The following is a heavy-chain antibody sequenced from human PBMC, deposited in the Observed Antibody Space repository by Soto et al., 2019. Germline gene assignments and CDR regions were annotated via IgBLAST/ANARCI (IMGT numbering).Heavy chain of an antibody. Sequence: QLQLQESGSGLVKPSQTLSLTCAVSGDSISNGGYSWNWIRQPPGKGLEWIGYIYHSGGTDYNPSLKSLVTITVDSSNNPFSLKLSSVTAADTAVYYCARDSRSGYYLEFWGQGTLVTVSS. D-gene: IGHD3-22*01. V-gene: IGHV4-30-2*01. J-gene: IGHJ4*02. CDR1: GDSISNGGYS. CDR2: IYHSGGT. CDR3: ARDSRSGYYLEF.